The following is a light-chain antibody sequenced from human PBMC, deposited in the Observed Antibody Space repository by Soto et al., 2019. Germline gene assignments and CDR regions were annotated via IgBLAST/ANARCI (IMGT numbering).Light chain of an antibody. CDR2: DAS. CDR3: QQYGSSPIT. J-gene: IGKJ1*01. Sequence: ELVLTQSPGTLSLSPGERATLSCRASQSVSSSYLAWYQQKPGQAPRLLIYDASNRATGIPDRFSGSGSGTDSTLTISRLEPEDFAVYYCQQYGSSPITFGQGTKVDIK. V-gene: IGKV3-20*01. CDR1: QSVSSSY.